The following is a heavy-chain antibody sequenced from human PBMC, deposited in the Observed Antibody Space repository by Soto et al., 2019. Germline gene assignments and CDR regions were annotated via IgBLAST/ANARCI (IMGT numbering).Heavy chain of an antibody. CDR3: VKVPYGSGTYPFDY. V-gene: IGHV3-9*01. Sequence: GGSLRLSCAASGFSFDDYAMHWVRQISGKGLEWVSGISWNSVSIDYADSVKGRFTTSRDNAKNSLYLQMNSLRAEDTALYYCVKVPYGSGTYPFDYWGQGTLVTVSS. J-gene: IGHJ4*02. CDR1: GFSFDDYA. CDR2: ISWNSVSI. D-gene: IGHD3-10*01.